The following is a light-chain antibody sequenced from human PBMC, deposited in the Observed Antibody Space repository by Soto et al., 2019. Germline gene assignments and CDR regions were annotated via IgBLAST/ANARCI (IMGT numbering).Light chain of an antibody. CDR2: DAS. V-gene: IGKV1-5*01. Sequence: DIQMTQSPSTLSAYVGDRVTFTCRASQNIDGWLAWYQQKPGKAPKRLIYDASSLETGVSSRFSGSCSGAEFTHTIISLQPDDFATYYCQQYNDNSFFGQGTKLEIK. CDR3: QQYNDNSF. J-gene: IGKJ2*01. CDR1: QNIDGW.